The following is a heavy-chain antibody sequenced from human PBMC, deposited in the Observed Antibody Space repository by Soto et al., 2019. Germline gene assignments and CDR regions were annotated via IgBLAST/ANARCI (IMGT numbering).Heavy chain of an antibody. V-gene: IGHV3-23*01. Sequence: GGSLRLSCAASGFTFRSYAMSWVRQAPGQGLEWVSGIGGSGDSTHYADFVKGRFTLSRDTSQDTQYLQMNSLRGQDTAVYYCEKDSLGGGLHLGPQNYYGLDVWGQGTTVTVSS. CDR3: EKDSLGGGLHLGPQNYYGLDV. CDR1: GFTFRSYA. D-gene: IGHD3-16*01. J-gene: IGHJ6*02. CDR2: IGGSGDST.